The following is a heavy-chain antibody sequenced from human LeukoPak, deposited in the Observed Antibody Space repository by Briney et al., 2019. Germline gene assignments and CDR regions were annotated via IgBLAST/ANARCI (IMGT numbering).Heavy chain of an antibody. J-gene: IGHJ4*02. Sequence: GGSLRLSCAASGFTFSSYGMHWVRQAPGKGLEWVAVISYDGSNKYYADSVKGRFTISRDNAKNSLYLQMNSLRAEDTAVYYCARDIELYSGSPRPFDYWGQGTLVTVSS. V-gene: IGHV3-30*03. CDR1: GFTFSSYG. CDR2: ISYDGSNK. D-gene: IGHD1-26*01. CDR3: ARDIELYSGSPRPFDY.